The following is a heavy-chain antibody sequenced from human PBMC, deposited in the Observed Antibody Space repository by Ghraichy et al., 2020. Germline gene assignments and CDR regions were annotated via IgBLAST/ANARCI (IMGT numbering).Heavy chain of an antibody. J-gene: IGHJ4*02. Sequence: GGSLRLSCAASGFTFSSYSMNWVRQAPGKRLEWVSSISSSSSYIYYADSVKGRFTISRDNAKNSLYLQMNSLRAEDTAVYYCARSSSIAAPVNYWGQGTLVTVSS. D-gene: IGHD6-6*01. V-gene: IGHV3-21*01. CDR1: GFTFSSYS. CDR3: ARSSSIAAPVNY. CDR2: ISSSSSYI.